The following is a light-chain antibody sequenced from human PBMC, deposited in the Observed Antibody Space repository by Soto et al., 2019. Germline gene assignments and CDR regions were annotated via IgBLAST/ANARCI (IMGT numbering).Light chain of an antibody. CDR3: QQYNSYWT. Sequence: DIQMTQSPSTLSASVGDRVTITCRASQSISSWVAWYQQKPGKAPKLLIYDASSLESGVPSRFSGSGSETEFTLTISSLQPDDFATYYCQQYNSYWTFGQGTKWIS. CDR2: DAS. V-gene: IGKV1-5*01. CDR1: QSISSW. J-gene: IGKJ1*01.